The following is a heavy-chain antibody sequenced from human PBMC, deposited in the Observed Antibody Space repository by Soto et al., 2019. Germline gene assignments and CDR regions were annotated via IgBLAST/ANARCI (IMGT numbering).Heavy chain of an antibody. V-gene: IGHV3-48*02. CDR1: GFTFSSYS. CDR3: ARDRVNTNAWGFVIVTGYYDAFDI. J-gene: IGHJ3*02. CDR2: ISSSSSTI. Sequence: GGSLRLSCAASGFTFSSYSMNWVRQAPGKGLEWVSYISSSSSTIYYADSVKGRFTISRDNAKNSLYLQMNSLRDEDTAVYYCARDRVNTNAWGFVIVTGYYDAFDIWGQGTMVTVSS. D-gene: IGHD3-9*01.